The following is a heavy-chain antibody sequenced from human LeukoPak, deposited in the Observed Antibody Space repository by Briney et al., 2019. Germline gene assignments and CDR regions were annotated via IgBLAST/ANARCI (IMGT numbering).Heavy chain of an antibody. CDR2: IYTSGST. Sequence: SETLSLTCTVSGGSISSGSYYWSWIRQPAGKGLEWIGRIYTSGSTNYNPSLKSRVTISVDTSKNQFSLKLSSVTAADTAVYYCASSYDILTGYPFDYWGQGTLVTVSS. CDR1: GGSISSGSYY. D-gene: IGHD3-9*01. V-gene: IGHV4-61*02. CDR3: ASSYDILTGYPFDY. J-gene: IGHJ4*02.